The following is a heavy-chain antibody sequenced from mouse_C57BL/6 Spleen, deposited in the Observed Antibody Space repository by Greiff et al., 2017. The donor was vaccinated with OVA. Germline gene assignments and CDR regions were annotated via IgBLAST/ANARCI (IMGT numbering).Heavy chain of an antibody. Sequence: QVQLQQPGAELVRPGSSVKLSCKASGYTFTSYWMDWVKQRPGQGLEWIGNIYPSDSETHYNQKFKDKATLTVDKSSSTAYMQLSSLTSEDSAVYYCARKNGAYYSNYAWFAYWGQGTLVTVSA. CDR3: ARKNGAYYSNYAWFAY. V-gene: IGHV1-61*01. D-gene: IGHD2-5*01. J-gene: IGHJ3*01. CDR2: IYPSDSET. CDR1: GYTFTSYW.